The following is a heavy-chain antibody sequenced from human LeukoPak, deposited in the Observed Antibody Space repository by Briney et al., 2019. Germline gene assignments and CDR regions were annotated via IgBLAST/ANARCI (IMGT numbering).Heavy chain of an antibody. CDR3: ARSPGGTGDLSFDY. V-gene: IGHV1-18*01. J-gene: IGHJ4*02. Sequence: ASVKVSCKASGYTFTSYGISWVRQAPGQGLEWMGWISAYNGNTNYAQKLQGRVTMTTDTSTSTAYMELRSLRSDDTAVYYCARSPGGTGDLSFDYWGQGTLVTVSS. CDR1: GYTFTSYG. CDR2: ISAYNGNT. D-gene: IGHD3-10*01.